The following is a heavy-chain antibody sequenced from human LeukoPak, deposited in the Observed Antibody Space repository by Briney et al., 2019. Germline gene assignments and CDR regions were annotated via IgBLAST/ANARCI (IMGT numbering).Heavy chain of an antibody. D-gene: IGHD4-11*01. CDR2: IRSKAFGGTS. Sequence: PGGSLRLSCAASGFTFSSYAMSWVRQAPGKGLEWVGFIRSKAFGGTSEYAASVKGRFTISRDDSKSIVYLQMNSLKTEDTAVYYCTRAPYSNYVNLDYWGQGTLVTVSS. CDR1: GFTFSSYA. V-gene: IGHV3-49*04. J-gene: IGHJ4*02. CDR3: TRAPYSNYVNLDY.